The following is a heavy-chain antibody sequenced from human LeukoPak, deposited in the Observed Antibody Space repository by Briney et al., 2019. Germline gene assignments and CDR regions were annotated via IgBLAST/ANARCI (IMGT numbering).Heavy chain of an antibody. CDR1: GXTFSNYG. Sequence: PGRSLRLSCAASGXTFSNYGMQWVRQAPGKGLEWVAVISYDGSNKYHADSVKGRFTISRDNSMNTLYLQMNSLRAEDTAVYYCARAYGDYGGGCYGMDVWGQGTTVTVSS. D-gene: IGHD4-17*01. V-gene: IGHV3-30*03. CDR2: ISYDGSNK. CDR3: ARAYGDYGGGCYGMDV. J-gene: IGHJ6*02.